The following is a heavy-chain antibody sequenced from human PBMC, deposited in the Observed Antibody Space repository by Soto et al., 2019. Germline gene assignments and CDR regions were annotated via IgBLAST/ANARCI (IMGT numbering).Heavy chain of an antibody. Sequence: EVQLVESGGGLVQPGGSLRLSCAASGFTFSSYGMNCVRQAPGKGLEWVSYITSTTSTIYYADSVKGRFTISRDNAKNSLYLQMNSLRDEDTAVYYCARGVYGDYPFDYWGQGTLVTVSS. CDR2: ITSTTSTI. D-gene: IGHD4-17*01. CDR3: ARGVYGDYPFDY. J-gene: IGHJ4*02. CDR1: GFTFSSYG. V-gene: IGHV3-48*02.